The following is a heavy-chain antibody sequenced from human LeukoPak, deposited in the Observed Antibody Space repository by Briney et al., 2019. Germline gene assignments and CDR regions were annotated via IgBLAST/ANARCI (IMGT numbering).Heavy chain of an antibody. CDR1: GGSFSGYY. Sequence: SETLSLTCAVYGGSFSGYYWSWIRQPPGKGLEWIGELNHSGSTNYNPSLKSRVTISVDTSKNQFSLKLSSVTAADTAVYYCARAEDASDYCSGGSCYPPLDYWGQGTLVTVSS. D-gene: IGHD2-15*01. CDR3: ARAEDASDYCSGGSCYPPLDY. J-gene: IGHJ4*02. CDR2: LNHSGST. V-gene: IGHV4-34*01.